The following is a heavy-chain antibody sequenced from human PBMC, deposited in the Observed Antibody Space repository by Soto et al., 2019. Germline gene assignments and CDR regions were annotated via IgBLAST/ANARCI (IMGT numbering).Heavy chain of an antibody. J-gene: IGHJ4*02. Sequence: GGSLRLSCAASGFTFSSYALSWGRPAPGEGLEWVSAISGSGGSTYYADSVKGRFTISRDNSKNTLYLQMNSLRAEDTAVYYCAKDYDILTGYYSTHFDYWGQGTLVTVSS. V-gene: IGHV3-23*01. D-gene: IGHD3-9*01. CDR3: AKDYDILTGYYSTHFDY. CDR1: GFTFSSYA. CDR2: ISGSGGST.